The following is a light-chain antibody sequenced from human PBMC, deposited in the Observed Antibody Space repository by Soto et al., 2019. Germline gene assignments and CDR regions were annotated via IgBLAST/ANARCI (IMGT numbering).Light chain of an antibody. CDR3: QQSYSTSWT. CDR2: AAS. CDR1: QSISSY. V-gene: IGKV1-39*01. J-gene: IGKJ1*01. Sequence: DIQMTQSPSALSASVGDRVTITCRASQSISSYLNWYQQKPGKAPNLLIFAASSLQSGVSSRFGGSGSGTDFTLTISSLQPEDSATYYCQQSYSTSWTFGQGTKVEIK.